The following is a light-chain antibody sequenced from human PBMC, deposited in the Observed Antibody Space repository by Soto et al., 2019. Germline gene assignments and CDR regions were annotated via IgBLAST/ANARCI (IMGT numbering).Light chain of an antibody. V-gene: IGLV1-40*01. CDR1: SSNIGAGYD. CDR3: QSYDSSLSV. CDR2: GNS. J-gene: IGLJ1*01. Sequence: AVLTQPPSVSGAPGHRVTISYTRSSSNIGAGYDVHWYQQLPGTAPKLLIYGNSNRPSGVPDRFSGSKSGTSASLAITGLQAEDEADYYCQSYDSSLSVFGTGTKVTVL.